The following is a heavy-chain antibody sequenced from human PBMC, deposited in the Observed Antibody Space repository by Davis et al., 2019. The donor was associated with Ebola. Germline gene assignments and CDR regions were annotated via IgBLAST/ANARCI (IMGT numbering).Heavy chain of an antibody. CDR1: GGSISSYY. CDR2: IYYSGST. Sequence: GSLRLSCTVSGGSISSYYWSWIRQPPGKGLEWIGYIYYSGSTNYNPSLKSRVTISVDTSKNQFSLKLSSVTAADTAVYYCARERRYSGYDSPNPDYYYYYGMDVWGQGTTVTVSS. J-gene: IGHJ6*02. CDR3: ARERRYSGYDSPNPDYYYYYGMDV. V-gene: IGHV4-59*01. D-gene: IGHD5-12*01.